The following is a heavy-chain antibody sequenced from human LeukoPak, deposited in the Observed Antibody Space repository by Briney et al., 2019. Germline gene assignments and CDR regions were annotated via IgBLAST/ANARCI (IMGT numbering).Heavy chain of an antibody. CDR2: IKQDGSEK. Sequence: PGRSLRLSCAASGFTFSSYWMSWVRQAPGRGLEWVANIKQDGSEKYYVDSVKGRFTISRDNAKNSLYLQMNSLRAEDTAVYYCARGIAVAPFDYWGQGTLVTVSS. V-gene: IGHV3-7*01. CDR1: GFTFSSYW. J-gene: IGHJ4*02. D-gene: IGHD6-19*01. CDR3: ARGIAVAPFDY.